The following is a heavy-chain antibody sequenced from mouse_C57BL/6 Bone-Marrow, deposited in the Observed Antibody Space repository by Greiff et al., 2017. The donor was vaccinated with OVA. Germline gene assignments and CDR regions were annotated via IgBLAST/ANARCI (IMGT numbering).Heavy chain of an antibody. CDR1: GYTFTDYY. J-gene: IGHJ2*01. V-gene: IGHV1-19*01. CDR3: ARTLDY. Sequence: EVKVVESGPVLVKPGASVKMSCKASGYTFTDYYMNWVKQSHGKSLEWIGVINPYNGGTSYNQKFKGKATLTVDKSSSTAYMELNSLTSEDSAVYYCARTLDYWGQGTTLTVSS. CDR2: INPYNGGT.